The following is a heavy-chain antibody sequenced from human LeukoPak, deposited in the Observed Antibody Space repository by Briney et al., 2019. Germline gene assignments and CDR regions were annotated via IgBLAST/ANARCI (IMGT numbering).Heavy chain of an antibody. CDR1: GFTFSSYW. Sequence: PGGSLRLSCAASGFTFSSYWMNWVRQAPGKGLVWVSRINGDGSSTTYADSVKGRFTISRDNAKNTLYLQMNSLTAEDTALYYCAGYFFDDSAYDYWGQGTLFTVSS. V-gene: IGHV3-74*01. D-gene: IGHD3-22*01. J-gene: IGHJ4*02. CDR3: AGYFFDDSAYDY. CDR2: INGDGSST.